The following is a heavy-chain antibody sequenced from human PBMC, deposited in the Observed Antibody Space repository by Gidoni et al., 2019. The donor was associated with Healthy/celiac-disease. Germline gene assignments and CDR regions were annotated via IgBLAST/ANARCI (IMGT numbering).Heavy chain of an antibody. V-gene: IGHV3-73*02. CDR3: TRDYGSGY. D-gene: IGHD3-10*01. J-gene: IGHJ4*02. CDR2: MRSKANSYAT. CDR1: GVTFSGSA. Sequence: EVQLVASGGGLVQPGGSLHLSCAASGVTFSGSAIHWVRQASGKGLRWVGRMRSKANSYATSYAASVKGRFTISRDDSKNTAYLQMNSLKTEDTAVYYCTRDYGSGYWGQGTLVTVSS.